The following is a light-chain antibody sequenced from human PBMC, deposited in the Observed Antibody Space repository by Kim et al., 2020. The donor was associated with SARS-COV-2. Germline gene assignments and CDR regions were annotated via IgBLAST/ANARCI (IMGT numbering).Light chain of an antibody. J-gene: IGKJ1*01. CDR3: QKYNSAPWT. Sequence: ESVGDRVTITCRASQDISNYLAWYQQKPGKVPRVLIYAASALQSGVPSRFNGSGSGTDFILTISNVQPEDVGSYYCQKYNSAPWTFGHGTKVDIK. CDR2: AAS. V-gene: IGKV1-27*01. CDR1: QDISNY.